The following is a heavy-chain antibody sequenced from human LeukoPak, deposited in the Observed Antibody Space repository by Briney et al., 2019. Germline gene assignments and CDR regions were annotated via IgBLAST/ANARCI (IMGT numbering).Heavy chain of an antibody. J-gene: IGHJ4*02. CDR1: GGSFSGYY. D-gene: IGHD4-17*01. CDR3: ARTTTTTAAYFDY. V-gene: IGHV4-34*01. Sequence: LETLSLTCAVYGGSFSGYYWSWIRQPPGKGLEWIGEINHSGSTNYNPSLKSRVTISVDTSKNQFSLKLSSVTAADTAVYYCARTTTTTAAYFDYWGQGTLVTVSS. CDR2: INHSGST.